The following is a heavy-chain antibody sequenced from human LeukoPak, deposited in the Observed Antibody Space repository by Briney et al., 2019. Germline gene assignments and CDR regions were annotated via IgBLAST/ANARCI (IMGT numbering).Heavy chain of an antibody. CDR3: VRRSTIAAPLFDY. CDR2: IYPGDSES. CDR1: GYTFTSYW. D-gene: IGHD6-6*01. J-gene: IGHJ4*02. V-gene: IGHV5-51*01. Sequence: GESLKISCKGSGYTFTSYWIAWVRQMPGKGLEWMGIIYPGDSESRYSPSFQGQVTISADKSIRTAYLQWSSLKASDTAMYYCVRRSTIAAPLFDYWGQGTLVTVSS.